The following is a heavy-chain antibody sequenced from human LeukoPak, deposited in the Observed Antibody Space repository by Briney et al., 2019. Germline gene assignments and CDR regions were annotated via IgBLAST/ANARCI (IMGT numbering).Heavy chain of an antibody. CDR2: IRHDGSNE. CDR3: AKGPERWLQLEAFDI. CDR1: GFTFSNSD. D-gene: IGHD5-24*01. J-gene: IGHJ3*02. V-gene: IGHV3-30*02. Sequence: PGGSLRLSCVASGFTFSNSDMHWVRQAPGTGLQWVAFIRHDGSNEYHADSVKGRFTISRDNSKNTLYLQMNSLRVDDTAVYYCAKGPERWLQLEAFDIWGQGTMVTVSS.